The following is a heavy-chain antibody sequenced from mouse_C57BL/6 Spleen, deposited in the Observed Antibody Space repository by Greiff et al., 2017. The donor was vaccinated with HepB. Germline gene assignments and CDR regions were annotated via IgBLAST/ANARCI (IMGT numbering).Heavy chain of an antibody. J-gene: IGHJ1*03. Sequence: VQLQQPGAELVKPGASVKLSCKASGYTFTSYWMHWVKQRPGQGLEWIGMIHPNSGSTNYNEKFKSKATLTVDKSSSTAYMQLSSLTSEDSAVYYCARSRDGTTVVHWYFDFWGTGTTVTVSS. CDR1: GYTFTSYW. CDR2: IHPNSGST. D-gene: IGHD1-1*01. V-gene: IGHV1-64*01. CDR3: ARSRDGTTVVHWYFDF.